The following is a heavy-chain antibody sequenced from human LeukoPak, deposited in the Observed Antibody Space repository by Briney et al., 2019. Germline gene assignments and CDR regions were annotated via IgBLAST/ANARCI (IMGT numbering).Heavy chain of an antibody. D-gene: IGHD3-10*01. CDR2: IYYSGST. CDR3: ARSVSGSGSRWFDY. J-gene: IGHJ4*02. Sequence: SETLSLTCTVSGGSISSYYWSWIRQPPGKGLEWIGYIYYSGSTNYNPSLKSRVTISVDTSKNQFSLKLSSVTAADTAVYYCARSVSGSGSRWFDYWGQGTLVTVSS. V-gene: IGHV4-59*01. CDR1: GGSISSYY.